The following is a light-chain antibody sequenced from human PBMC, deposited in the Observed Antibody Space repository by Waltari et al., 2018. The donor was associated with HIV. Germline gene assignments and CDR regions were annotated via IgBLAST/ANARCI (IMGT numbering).Light chain of an antibody. CDR2: SNN. V-gene: IGLV1-44*01. Sequence: QSVLTQPPSASGTPGQRVTISCSGSSYNIGSNTANWYQQPPGTAPNLLIYSNNQRPSGFPDRFSGSKSGPSASLAISGLQSEDEADYYCAAWDDSLNGVVFGGGTKLTVL. J-gene: IGLJ2*01. CDR3: AAWDDSLNGVV. CDR1: SYNIGSNT.